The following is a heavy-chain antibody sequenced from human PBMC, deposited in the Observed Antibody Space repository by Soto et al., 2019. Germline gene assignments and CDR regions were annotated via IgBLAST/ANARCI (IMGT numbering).Heavy chain of an antibody. CDR1: GFTFSSYG. Sequence: GGSLRLSCAASGFTFSSYGMHWVRQAPGKGLEWVAVIWNDGSNKYYADSVKGRFTISRDNSKNTLYLQMNSLRAEDTAVYYCARERLAAARPPHYCYDMDVWGKGTTVTVSS. D-gene: IGHD6-6*01. J-gene: IGHJ6*03. V-gene: IGHV3-33*08. CDR2: IWNDGSNK. CDR3: ARERLAAARPPHYCYDMDV.